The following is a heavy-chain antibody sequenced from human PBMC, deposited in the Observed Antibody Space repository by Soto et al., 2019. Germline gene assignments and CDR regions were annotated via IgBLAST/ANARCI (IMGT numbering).Heavy chain of an antibody. CDR1: GFTFSSNW. D-gene: IGHD2-2*01. Sequence: PGGSLRLSCAASGFTFSSNWMHWVRQGPGKGLVWVSRIDNDGSSRDYADSVKGRFTISRDNAKNTLYLEMSSLRAEDTAVYYCTRPSCISSSCPDYWGQGTPVSVSS. J-gene: IGHJ4*02. V-gene: IGHV3-74*01. CDR3: TRPSCISSSCPDY. CDR2: IDNDGSSR.